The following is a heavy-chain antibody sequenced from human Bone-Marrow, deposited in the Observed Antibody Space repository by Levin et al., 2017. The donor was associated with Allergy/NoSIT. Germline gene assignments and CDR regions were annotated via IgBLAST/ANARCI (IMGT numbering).Heavy chain of an antibody. CDR1: GYTFTNYG. V-gene: IGHV1-18*01. J-gene: IGHJ4*02. CDR2: ISAYNGNT. CDR3: ARDGRPQLPIDY. Sequence: PGASVKVSCKPSGYTFTNYGFTWVRQAPGQGLEWMGWISAYNGNTNYAQKLQGRVTMTTDTSTSTAYMELRSLRSDDTAVYYCARDGRPQLPIDYWGQGTLVTVSS. D-gene: IGHD2-2*01.